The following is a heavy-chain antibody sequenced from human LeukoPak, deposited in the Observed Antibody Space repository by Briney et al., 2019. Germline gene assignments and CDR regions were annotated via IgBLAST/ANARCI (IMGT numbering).Heavy chain of an antibody. V-gene: IGHV1-2*02. D-gene: IGHD5-24*01. CDR1: GYTFTAYY. CDR3: ASQRWLQSDFDY. Sequence: ASVKVSYKASGYTFTAYYMHWVRQAPGQGLDWMGWINPNSGGTNYAQKFQGRVTMTRDTSISTAYMELSRLKSDDTAVYYCASQRWLQSDFDYWGQGTLVTVSS. J-gene: IGHJ4*02. CDR2: INPNSGGT.